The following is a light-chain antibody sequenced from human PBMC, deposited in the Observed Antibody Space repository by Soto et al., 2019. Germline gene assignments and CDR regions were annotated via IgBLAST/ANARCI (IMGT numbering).Light chain of an antibody. CDR1: SSDVGGYKY. CDR2: DVN. V-gene: IGLV2-14*01. Sequence: QSALTQPASVSGSPGQSINISCTGTSSDVGGYKYVSWYQQHPGKAPKLMIYDVNNRPSGVSNRFSASKSGNTASLTISGLQGEDEADYYCSSYTSRSSLVFGGGTSSPS. J-gene: IGLJ2*01. CDR3: SSYTSRSSLV.